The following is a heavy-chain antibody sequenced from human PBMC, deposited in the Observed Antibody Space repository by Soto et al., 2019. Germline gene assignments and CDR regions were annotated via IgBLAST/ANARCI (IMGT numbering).Heavy chain of an antibody. CDR3: ARSPGYDILTGYYRYLDY. V-gene: IGHV3-48*03. J-gene: IGHJ4*02. CDR2: ISSSGSTI. Sequence: PGGSLRLSCAASGFTFSSYAMSWVRQAPGKGLEWVSAISSSGSTIYYADSVKGRFTISRDNAKNSLYLQMNSLRAEDTAVYYCARSPGYDILTGYYRYLDYWGQGTLVTVSS. D-gene: IGHD3-9*01. CDR1: GFTFSSYA.